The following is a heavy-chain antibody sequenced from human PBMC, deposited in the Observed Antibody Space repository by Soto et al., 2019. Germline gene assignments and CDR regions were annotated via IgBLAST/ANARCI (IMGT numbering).Heavy chain of an antibody. CDR2: ISAYNGNT. CDR3: AMAQTAYYYAMDV. CDR1: GGTFSSYA. J-gene: IGHJ6*02. V-gene: IGHV1-18*01. Sequence: ASVKVSCKASGGTFSSYAISWVRQAPGQGLEWMGWISAYNGNTIYANSVKGRFTISRDNSKNTLYLQLNNLRAEDTAVYYCAMAQTAYYYAMDVWGQGATVTVSS.